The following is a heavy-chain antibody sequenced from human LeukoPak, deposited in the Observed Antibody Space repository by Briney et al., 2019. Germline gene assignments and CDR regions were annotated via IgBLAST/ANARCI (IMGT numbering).Heavy chain of an antibody. V-gene: IGHV3-66*01. D-gene: IGHD6-13*01. CDR2: IYSGGST. J-gene: IGHJ4*02. CDR1: GFTVSSNY. CDR3: ARVSAAGFDY. Sequence: GGSLRLSCAASGFTVSSNYMTWVRQAPGKGLEWVSVIYSGGSTYYADSVKGRFTISRDNAKNSLYLQMNSLRAEDTAVYYCARVSAAGFDYWGQGTLVTVSS.